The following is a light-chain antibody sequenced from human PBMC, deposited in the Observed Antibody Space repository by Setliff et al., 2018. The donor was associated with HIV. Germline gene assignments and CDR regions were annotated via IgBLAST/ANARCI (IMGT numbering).Light chain of an antibody. CDR3: QQYLSTPHT. Sequence: DIVMTQSPDSLTVSLGERATINCKSSRSILYKSNNKNHLAWYQQKPGHPPKLLISWASTRDSGVPDRFSGRGSGTDFTLTISSLQAEDVAVYYCQQYLSTPHTFGQGTKVDIK. J-gene: IGKJ2*01. CDR1: RSILYKSNNKNH. CDR2: WAS. V-gene: IGKV4-1*01.